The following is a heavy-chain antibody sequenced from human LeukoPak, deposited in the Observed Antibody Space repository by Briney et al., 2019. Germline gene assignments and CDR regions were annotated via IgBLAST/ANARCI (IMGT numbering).Heavy chain of an antibody. V-gene: IGHV3-15*01. CDR2: IKSKTDGGTT. D-gene: IGHD5-12*01. Sequence: GRSLRLSCAVSGFTFSNAWTSWDSHAHRKGLEWVGRIKSKTDGGTTDYAAPVKGRFTISRDDSKNTLYLQMNSLKTEDTAVYYCTTDERVAMMFYWGQGTLVTVSS. J-gene: IGHJ4*02. CDR3: TTDERVAMMFY. CDR1: GFTFSNAW.